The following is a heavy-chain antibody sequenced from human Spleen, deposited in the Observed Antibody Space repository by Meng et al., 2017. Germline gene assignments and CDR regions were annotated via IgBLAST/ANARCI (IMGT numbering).Heavy chain of an antibody. Sequence: GESLKISCAASGFTFSSYEMIWVRQAPGKGLEYVSYISSSGGTIYYVDSVKGRFTISRDNAKNSLYLQMNSLRAEDTAVYYCARDHGLGILYWGQGTLVTGAS. CDR1: GFTFSSYE. D-gene: IGHD7-27*01. CDR3: ARDHGLGILY. J-gene: IGHJ4*02. CDR2: ISSSGGTI. V-gene: IGHV3-48*03.